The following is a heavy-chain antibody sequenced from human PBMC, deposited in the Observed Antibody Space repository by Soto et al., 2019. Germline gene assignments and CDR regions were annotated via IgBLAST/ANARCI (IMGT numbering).Heavy chain of an antibody. V-gene: IGHV3-74*01. CDR2: INSDGSSI. CDR1: GFTFSRYW. Sequence: GGSLRLSCATSGFTFSRYWMHWVRQVPGKGLVWVSRINSDGSSISYSDSVKGRFTISRDNAKNTLYLQMNSLRVEDTAVYYWARLPVDTITSLDYWGQGTLVTVSS. CDR3: ARLPVDTITSLDY. D-gene: IGHD3-3*01. J-gene: IGHJ4*02.